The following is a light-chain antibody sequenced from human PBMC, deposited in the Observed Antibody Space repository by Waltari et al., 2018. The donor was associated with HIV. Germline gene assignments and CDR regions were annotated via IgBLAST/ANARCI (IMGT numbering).Light chain of an antibody. J-gene: IGLJ2*01. CDR2: DST. Sequence: QAAVTQDPSMTVSPAGTIILTCGSSAGPVPSNNYAYWFQQKPGQAPTTLIFDSTKRHSWTPARFSGFLLGDKAVLTLSGALSEDEAFYYCLLFFGATRIFGGGTMVTV. CDR3: LLFFGATRI. CDR1: AGPVPSNNY. V-gene: IGLV7-46*01.